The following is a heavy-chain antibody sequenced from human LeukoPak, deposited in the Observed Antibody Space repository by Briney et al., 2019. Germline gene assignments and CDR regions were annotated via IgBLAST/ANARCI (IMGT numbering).Heavy chain of an antibody. Sequence: ALVKVSCKASGYTFTSYDINWVRQDTGQGLEWMGWMNPNSGNTGYAQKFQGRVTMTRNTSISTAYMELSSLRSEDTAVYYCARGVAPRTTIFGVVIIRSSRETGWYFDYWGQGTLVTVSS. J-gene: IGHJ4*02. V-gene: IGHV1-8*01. CDR1: GYTFTSYD. CDR3: ARGVAPRTTIFGVVIIRSSRETGWYFDY. CDR2: MNPNSGNT. D-gene: IGHD3-3*01.